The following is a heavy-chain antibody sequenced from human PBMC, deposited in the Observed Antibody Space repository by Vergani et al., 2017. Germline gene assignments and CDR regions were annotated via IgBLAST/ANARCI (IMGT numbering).Heavy chain of an antibody. CDR1: GYTFTSYY. J-gene: IGHJ4*02. CDR3: ARPGQWLVQGGYFDY. Sequence: QVQLVQSGAEVKKPGASVKVSCKASGYTFTSYYMHWVRQAPGQGLEWMGIINPSGGSTSYAQKFKGRVTMTRDTSTSTVYMELSSLRSEDTAVYYCARPGQWLVQGGYFDYWGQGTLVTVSS. V-gene: IGHV1-46*03. D-gene: IGHD6-19*01. CDR2: INPSGGST.